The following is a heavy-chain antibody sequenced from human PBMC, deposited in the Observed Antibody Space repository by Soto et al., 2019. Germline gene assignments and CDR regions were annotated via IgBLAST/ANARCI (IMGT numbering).Heavy chain of an antibody. Sequence: KPSETLSLTCTVSGGSISSGDYYWSWIRQPPGKGLEWIGYIYYSGSTYYNPSLKGRVTISVDTSKNQFSLKLSSVTAADTAVYYCARGPIVVVPAPGFDPWGQGTLVTVSS. CDR1: GGSISSGDYY. V-gene: IGHV4-30-4*01. CDR2: IYYSGST. CDR3: ARGPIVVVPAPGFDP. D-gene: IGHD2-2*01. J-gene: IGHJ5*02.